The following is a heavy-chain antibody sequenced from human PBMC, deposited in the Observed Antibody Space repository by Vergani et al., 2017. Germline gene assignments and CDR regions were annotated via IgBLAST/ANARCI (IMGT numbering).Heavy chain of an antibody. Sequence: QVQLVESGGGVVQPGGSLRLSCAASGFTFNSYGMHWVRQAPGKGLEWVASIRSDESRRYYGDSMEGPFTISRDNSKNTLYLQMKSLRPEDTAVYYCARDAPRQRYFDWLLAGYYYYGMDVWGQGTTVTVSS. J-gene: IGHJ6*02. V-gene: IGHV3-30*02. CDR1: GFTFNSYG. CDR3: ARDAPRQRYFDWLLAGYYYYGMDV. D-gene: IGHD3-9*01. CDR2: IRSDESRR.